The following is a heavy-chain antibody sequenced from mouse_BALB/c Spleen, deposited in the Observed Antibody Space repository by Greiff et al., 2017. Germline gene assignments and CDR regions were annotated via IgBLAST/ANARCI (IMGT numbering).Heavy chain of an antibody. CDR2: ISSGSSTI. J-gene: IGHJ1*01. V-gene: IGHV5-17*02. CDR1: GFTFSSFG. CDR3: ARNYYYGSRYFDV. Sequence: EVKLVESGGGLVQPGGSRKLSCAASGFTFSSFGMHWVRQAPEKGLEWVAYISSGSSTIYYADTVKGRFTISRDNPKNTLFLQMTSLRSEDTAMYYCARNYYYGSRYFDVWGAGTTVTVSS. D-gene: IGHD1-1*01.